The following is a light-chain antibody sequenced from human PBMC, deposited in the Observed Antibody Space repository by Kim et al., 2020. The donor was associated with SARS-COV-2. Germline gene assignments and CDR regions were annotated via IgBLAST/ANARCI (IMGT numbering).Light chain of an antibody. CDR3: QQYNTYS. CDR2: GAS. Sequence: LSASGGDRVTITCRARQFISSWLAWYQKKPGKAPKLMIYGASRLESGVASRFSGSGSGTEFTLTISSLQPDDSATYYCQQYNTYSFGPGTKVDIK. V-gene: IGKV1-5*01. CDR1: QFISSW. J-gene: IGKJ1*01.